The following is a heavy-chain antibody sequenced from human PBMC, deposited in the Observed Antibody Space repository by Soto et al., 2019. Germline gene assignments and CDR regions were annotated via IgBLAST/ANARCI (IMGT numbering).Heavy chain of an antibody. Sequence: ASVKVSCKASGYTFTGYYMHWVRQAPGQGPEWMGWISAYNGNTNYAQKLQGRVTISRDNAENSVFLQMISLRAEDTAVYYCVREGRSSTSCNTGCAFDIWGQGTMVTVSS. CDR1: GYTFTGYY. D-gene: IGHD2-2*02. CDR2: ISAYNGNT. V-gene: IGHV1-18*04. J-gene: IGHJ3*02. CDR3: VREGRSSTSCNTGCAFDI.